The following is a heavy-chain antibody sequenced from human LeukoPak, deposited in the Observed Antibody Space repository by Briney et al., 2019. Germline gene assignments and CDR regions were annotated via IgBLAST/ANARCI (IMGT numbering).Heavy chain of an antibody. J-gene: IGHJ4*02. V-gene: IGHV4-30-2*01. Sequence: SETLSLTGAVSGGSISSGGYSWSWIRQPPGKGLEWIGYIYHSGSTYYNPSLKSRVTISVDRSKNQFSLKLSSVTAADTAVYYCARLYSRSQFDYWGQGTLVTVSS. CDR1: GGSISSGGYS. CDR3: ARLYSRSQFDY. D-gene: IGHD6-13*01. CDR2: IYHSGST.